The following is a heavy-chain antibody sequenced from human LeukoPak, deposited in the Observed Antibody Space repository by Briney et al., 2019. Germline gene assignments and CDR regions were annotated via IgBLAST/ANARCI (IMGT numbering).Heavy chain of an antibody. D-gene: IGHD7-27*01. V-gene: IGHV3-7*01. CDR2: IKEDGSEK. CDR1: GFTFSTHW. J-gene: IGHJ5*02. Sequence: GGSLRLSCAASGFTFSTHWMTWFRQAPGKGLEWVANIKEDGSEKYYADSVKGRFSISRDNTKNSLYLQMGRLRVEDAAMYYCAKGLGRDPWGQGTLVTVSS. CDR3: AKGLGRDP.